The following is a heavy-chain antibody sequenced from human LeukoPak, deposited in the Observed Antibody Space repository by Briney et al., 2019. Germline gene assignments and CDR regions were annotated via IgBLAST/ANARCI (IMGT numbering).Heavy chain of an antibody. CDR2: IYTSGST. D-gene: IGHD3-3*01. Sequence: SETLSLTCTVSGGSISSYYWSWIRQPAGKGLEWIGRIYTSGSTNYNPSLKSRVTMSVDTSKNQFSLKLSSVTAADTAVYYCARDQEYYDFWSGYSPGAFDIWGQGTMVTVSS. V-gene: IGHV4-4*07. CDR1: GGSISSYY. J-gene: IGHJ3*02. CDR3: ARDQEYYDFWSGYSPGAFDI.